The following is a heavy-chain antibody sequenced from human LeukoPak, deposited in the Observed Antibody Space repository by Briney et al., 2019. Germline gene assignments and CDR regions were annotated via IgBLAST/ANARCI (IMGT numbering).Heavy chain of an antibody. V-gene: IGHV1-18*01. CDR3: ARTITMIGNWFDP. J-gene: IGHJ5*02. Sequence: ASVKVSCKASGYTFTSYGISWVRQAPGQGLEWMGWISAYNGNTNYAQKFQGRVTMTRDTSTSTVYMELSSLRSEDTAVYYCARTITMIGNWFDPWGQGTLVTVSS. D-gene: IGHD3-22*01. CDR1: GYTFTSYG. CDR2: ISAYNGNT.